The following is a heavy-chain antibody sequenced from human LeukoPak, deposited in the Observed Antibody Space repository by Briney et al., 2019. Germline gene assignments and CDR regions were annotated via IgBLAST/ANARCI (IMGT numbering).Heavy chain of an antibody. CDR2: ISSSGSSI. Sequence: VGSLRLSCTVSGFTFSGYEMNWVRQAPGKGLEWVSYISSSGSSIFYADSVKGRFTISRDNAKNSLYLQMNSLRAEDTAVYYCARRGIQLWPHDDYWGQGTLVTVSS. J-gene: IGHJ4*02. CDR3: ARRGIQLWPHDDY. CDR1: GFTFSGYE. D-gene: IGHD5-18*01. V-gene: IGHV3-48*03.